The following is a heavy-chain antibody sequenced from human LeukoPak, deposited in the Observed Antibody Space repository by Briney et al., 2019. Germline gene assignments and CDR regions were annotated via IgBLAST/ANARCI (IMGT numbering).Heavy chain of an antibody. Sequence: GGSLRLSCAASGFTFSTYSMNWVRQAPGKGLDWVSSISSSSSYIYYADSVKGRFTISRDNAKNSLHLQMNSLRAEDTAVYYCGKVGCTYGPQPFDYWGQGTLVTVSS. CDR1: GFTFSTYS. V-gene: IGHV3-21*04. D-gene: IGHD3-10*01. CDR2: ISSSSSYI. CDR3: GKVGCTYGPQPFDY. J-gene: IGHJ4*02.